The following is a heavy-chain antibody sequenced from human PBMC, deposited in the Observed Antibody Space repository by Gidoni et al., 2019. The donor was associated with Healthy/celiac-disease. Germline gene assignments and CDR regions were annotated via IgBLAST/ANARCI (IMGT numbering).Heavy chain of an antibody. Sequence: EVQLLESGGGLVQPGGSLRLSCAASGFTFSRYAMSWVRQAPGKGLEWVSAISGSGGSTYYADSVKGRFTISRDNSKNTLYLQMNSLRAEDTAVYYCAKEGKVLLWFGDPPDYWGQGTLVTVSS. CDR1: GFTFSRYA. CDR2: ISGSGGST. CDR3: AKEGKVLLWFGDPPDY. V-gene: IGHV3-23*01. D-gene: IGHD3-10*01. J-gene: IGHJ4*02.